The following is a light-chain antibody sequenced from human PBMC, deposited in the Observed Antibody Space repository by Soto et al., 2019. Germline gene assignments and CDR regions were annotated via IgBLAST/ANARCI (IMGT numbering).Light chain of an antibody. J-gene: IGKJ2*01. CDR2: GAS. CDR1: QSVSSN. Sequence: EIVMTQSPATLSVSPGERATLSCRASQSVSSNLAWYQQKPGQAPRLLIYGASTRATGIPARFSGSGSRTEFTLTISSLQSEDFAVYYCQQYNNWPLYTFGQGNKLEIK. V-gene: IGKV3-15*01. CDR3: QQYNNWPLYT.